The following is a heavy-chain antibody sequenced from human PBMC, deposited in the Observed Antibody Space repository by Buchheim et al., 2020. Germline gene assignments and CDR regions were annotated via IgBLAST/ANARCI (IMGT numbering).Heavy chain of an antibody. D-gene: IGHD4-17*01. CDR3: AKGDYETDY. J-gene: IGHJ4*02. Sequence: EVRLLESGGGLVQPGESLRLSCAASGFTFSTYAMTWVRQAPGKGLEWISIISGSGGVTDYADSVKGRFTISRDNSKNIMYLQMNSLRAEDTAVYYCAKGDYETDYWGQGTL. V-gene: IGHV3-23*01. CDR1: GFTFSTYA. CDR2: ISGSGGVT.